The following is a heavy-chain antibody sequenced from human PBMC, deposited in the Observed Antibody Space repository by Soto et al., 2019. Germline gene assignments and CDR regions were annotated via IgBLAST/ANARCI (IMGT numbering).Heavy chain of an antibody. CDR3: AVWFGSNYYGMDV. V-gene: IGHV1-2*04. CDR2: INPNSGGT. CDR1: GYTFTGYY. J-gene: IGHJ6*02. Sequence: EASVKVSCKASGYTFTGYYMHWVRQAPGQGLEWMGWINPNSGGTNYAQKFQGWVTMTRDTSISTAYMELSRLRSDDTAVYYYAVWFGSNYYGMDVWGQGTTVTVSS. D-gene: IGHD3-10*01.